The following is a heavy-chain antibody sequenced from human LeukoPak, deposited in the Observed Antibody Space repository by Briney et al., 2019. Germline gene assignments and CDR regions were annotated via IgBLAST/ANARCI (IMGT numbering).Heavy chain of an antibody. CDR3: ARALTSSWYNYYFDY. CDR2: IYSGGST. V-gene: IGHV3-66*01. CDR1: GFTVSSNY. D-gene: IGHD6-13*01. Sequence: GGSLRLSCAASGFTVSSNYMSWVRQAPGKGLEWVSVIYSGGSTYYADSVKGRFTISRDNSKNTLYLQMNSLRAEDTAVYYCARALTSSWYNYYFDYWGQGTLVTVSS. J-gene: IGHJ4*02.